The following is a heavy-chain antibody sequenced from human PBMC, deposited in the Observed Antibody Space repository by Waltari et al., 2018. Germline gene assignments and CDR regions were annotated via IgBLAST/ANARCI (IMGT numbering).Heavy chain of an antibody. J-gene: IGHJ6*02. CDR2: IKQDGSEK. V-gene: IGHV3-7*03. D-gene: IGHD1-1*01. CDR1: GFTFSSYW. Sequence: EVQLVESGGGLVQPGGSLRLSCAASGFTFSSYWMSWVSQAPGKGLEWVANIKQDGSEKYYVDSVKGRFTISRDNAKNSLYLQMNSLRAEDTAVYYCARAQLYYYYGMDVWGQGTTVTVSS. CDR3: ARAQLYYYYGMDV.